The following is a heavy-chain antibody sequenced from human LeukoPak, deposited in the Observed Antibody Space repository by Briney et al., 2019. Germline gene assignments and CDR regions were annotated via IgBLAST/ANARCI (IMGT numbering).Heavy chain of an antibody. CDR3: ARGELELPDY. Sequence: ESGPALVHHTPTLTLTCTVSGFSLSTSGMWVSWIRQPPVKALERIAPIDWDDDKYYSTSLKTRLTISKDTSKNQVVLTMTNMDPVDTATYYCARGELELPDYWGQGTLVTVSS. CDR2: IDWDDDK. CDR1: GFSLSTSGMW. V-gene: IGHV2-70*01. D-gene: IGHD1-7*01. J-gene: IGHJ4*02.